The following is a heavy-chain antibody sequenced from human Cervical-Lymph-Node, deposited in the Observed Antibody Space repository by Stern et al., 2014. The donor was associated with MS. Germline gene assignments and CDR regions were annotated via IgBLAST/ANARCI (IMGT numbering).Heavy chain of an antibody. CDR2: IIPIFDTP. CDR3: VLPSTVTTAAFDV. V-gene: IGHV1-69*06. CDR1: GGTFTTLS. J-gene: IGHJ3*01. Sequence: QVQLVQSGAEVKKPGSSVKVSCKASGGTFTTLSINWVRQVPGQSLEWMGGIIPIFDTPNFAQKFQGRVTITADSSTSTVYMALNSLISDDTAMYYCVLPSTVTTAAFDVWGRGTMVTVSS. D-gene: IGHD4-17*01.